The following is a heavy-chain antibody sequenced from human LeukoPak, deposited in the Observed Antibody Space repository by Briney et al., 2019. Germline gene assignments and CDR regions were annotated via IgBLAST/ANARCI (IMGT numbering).Heavy chain of an antibody. Sequence: GGSLRLSCAAAGFTFSSFAISWVRQAPGQGLEWVSAISASAGRTYYADSVKGRFTVSRDNSKDTLYLQMNSLRAEHTAVYYCAKDYAPLYDDYGAKLNYWGQGCLVTVSS. CDR2: ISASAGRT. CDR3: AKDYAPLYDDYGAKLNY. J-gene: IGHJ4*02. V-gene: IGHV3-23*01. CDR1: GFTFSSFA. D-gene: IGHD4-17*01.